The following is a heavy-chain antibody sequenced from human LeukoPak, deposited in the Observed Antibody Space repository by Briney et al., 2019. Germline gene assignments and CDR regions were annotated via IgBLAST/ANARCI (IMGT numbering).Heavy chain of an antibody. J-gene: IGHJ4*02. V-gene: IGHV3-23*01. CDR3: ARVRGYSYANEYHFEY. CDR1: GFTFSSYA. D-gene: IGHD5-18*01. Sequence: AGGSLRLSCAASGFTFSSYAMSWVRQAPGKGLEWVSAISGSGGSTYYADSVKGRFTISRDSSKNMLYLQMNLLRAEDTALYYCARVRGYSYANEYHFEYWGQGTLVTVSS. CDR2: ISGSGGST.